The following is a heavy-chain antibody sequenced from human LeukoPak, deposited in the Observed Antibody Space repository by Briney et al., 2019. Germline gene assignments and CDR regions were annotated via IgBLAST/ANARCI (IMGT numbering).Heavy chain of an antibody. CDR3: AKMIYYDISGYDRGLHYFDY. V-gene: IGHV3-30-3*01. CDR1: GFTFNSYS. Sequence: GGSLRLSCAASGFTFNSYSMHWVRQAPGKGLEWVTAISDDETYKFYADSVKGRFTISRDNSKNTLYLQMNSLRTEDTAVYYCAKMIYYDISGYDRGLHYFDYWGQGTLVTVSS. D-gene: IGHD3-22*01. CDR2: ISDDETYK. J-gene: IGHJ4*02.